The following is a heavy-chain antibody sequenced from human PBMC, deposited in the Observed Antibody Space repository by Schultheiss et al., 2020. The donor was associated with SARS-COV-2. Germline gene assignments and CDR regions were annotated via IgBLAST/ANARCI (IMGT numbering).Heavy chain of an antibody. D-gene: IGHD4-17*01. CDR2: IYYSGST. CDR1: GGSISSGDYY. V-gene: IGHV4-61*08. Sequence: SETLSLTCTVSGGSISSGDYYWSWIRQPPGKGLEWIGYIYYSGSTNYNPSLKSRVTISVDTSKNQFSLKLSSVTAADTAVYYCARTTVTVAVDYWGQGTLVTVSS. CDR3: ARTTVTVAVDY. J-gene: IGHJ4*02.